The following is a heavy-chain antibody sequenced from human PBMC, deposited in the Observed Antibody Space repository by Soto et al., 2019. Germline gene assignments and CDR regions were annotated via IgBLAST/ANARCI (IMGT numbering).Heavy chain of an antibody. CDR1: GGSFSGYY. J-gene: IGHJ6*02. CDR3: ARGHGSGSHHSWQIYYYYYGMDV. Sequence: SETLSLTCAVYGGSFSGYYWSWIRQPPGKGLEWIGEINHSGSTNYNPSLKSRVTISVDTSKNQFSLKLGSVTAADTAVYYCARGHGSGSHHSWQIYYYYYGMDVWGQGTTVTVSS. D-gene: IGHD3-10*01. V-gene: IGHV4-34*01. CDR2: INHSGST.